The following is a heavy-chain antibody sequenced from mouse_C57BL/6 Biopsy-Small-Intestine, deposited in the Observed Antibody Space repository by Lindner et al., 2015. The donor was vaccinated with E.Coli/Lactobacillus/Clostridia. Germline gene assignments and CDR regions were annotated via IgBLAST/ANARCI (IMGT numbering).Heavy chain of an antibody. D-gene: IGHD3-1*01. CDR2: IYPGDGDT. J-gene: IGHJ3*01. CDR3: ATKSRDDWFAY. V-gene: IGHV1-82*01. CDR1: GYVFSSSW. Sequence: VQLQESGPELVKPGASVKISCKASGYVFSSSWMNWVMQRPGKGLEWIGRIYPGDGDTNYNGKFKGKATLTADKSSSTAYMQLSSLTSDDSAVYFCATKSRDDWFAYWGQGTLVTVSA.